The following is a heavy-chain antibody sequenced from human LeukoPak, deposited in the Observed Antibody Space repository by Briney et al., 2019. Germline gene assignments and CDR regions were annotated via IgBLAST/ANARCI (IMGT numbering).Heavy chain of an antibody. CDR3: ARAVVPAAQNSGFDY. V-gene: IGHV1-69*13. D-gene: IGHD2-2*01. CDR1: GGTFSSYA. J-gene: IGHJ4*02. CDR2: IIPIFGTA. Sequence: SVKVSCRASGGTFSSYATSWVRQAPGQGLEWMGGIIPIFGTANYAQKFQGRVTITADESTSTAYMELSSLRSEDTAVYYCARAVVPAAQNSGFDYWGQGTLVTVSS.